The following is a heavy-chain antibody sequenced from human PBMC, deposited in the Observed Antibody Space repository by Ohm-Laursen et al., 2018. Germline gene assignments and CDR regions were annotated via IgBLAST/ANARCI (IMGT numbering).Heavy chain of an antibody. D-gene: IGHD3-10*01. CDR3: ASMYYYGSGPPLIDY. CDR1: GYTFTGYY. Sequence: SSVKVSCKASGYTFTGYYMHWVRQAPGQGLEWMGWINPNSGGTNYAQKFQGRVTITADESTSTAYMELSSLRSEDAAVYYCASMYYYGSGPPLIDYWGQGTLVTVSS. V-gene: IGHV1-2*02. CDR2: INPNSGGT. J-gene: IGHJ4*02.